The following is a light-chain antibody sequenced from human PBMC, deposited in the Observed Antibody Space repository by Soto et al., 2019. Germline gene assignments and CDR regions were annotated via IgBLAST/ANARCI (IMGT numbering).Light chain of an antibody. CDR2: DVN. CDR1: RSDVGGYNY. CDR3: CSYAGPYTLDV. V-gene: IGLV2-11*01. J-gene: IGLJ1*01. Sequence: QSVLTQPRSVSGSPGQSVAISCTGTRSDVGGYNYVSWYQQHPGKAPKLMIYDVNKRPSGVPDRFSGSKSGNTASLTISGLQAEDEADYYCCSYAGPYTLDVFGTGTNVTVL.